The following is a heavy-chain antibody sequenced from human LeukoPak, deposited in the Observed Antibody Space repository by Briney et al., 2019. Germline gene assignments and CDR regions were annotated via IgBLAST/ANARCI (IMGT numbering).Heavy chain of an antibody. J-gene: IGHJ5*02. CDR3: ARDRLHNWFDP. V-gene: IGHV4-34*01. D-gene: IGHD6-25*01. Sequence: PSETLSLTCAVYGGSFSGYYWSWIRQPPGKGLEWIGEINHSGSTNYNPSLKSRVTISVDTSKNQFSLKLSSVTAADTAVYYCARDRLHNWFDPWGQGTLVTVSS. CDR2: INHSGST. CDR1: GGSFSGYY.